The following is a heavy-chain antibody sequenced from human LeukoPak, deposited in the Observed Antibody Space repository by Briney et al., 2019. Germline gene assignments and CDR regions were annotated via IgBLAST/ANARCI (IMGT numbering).Heavy chain of an antibody. J-gene: IGHJ6*03. CDR3: GIERNAYYMDV. CDR1: GFTFGNFW. Sequence: PGGSLRLSCAASGFTFGNFWMHWVRQGPEKGLVWVSGIKDDGSKGYADCVKGRFTISRDKAKNTLYLQMSSLNSEDTAVYYCGIERNAYYMDVWGKGTTVTVSS. V-gene: IGHV3-74*01. CDR2: IKDDGSK.